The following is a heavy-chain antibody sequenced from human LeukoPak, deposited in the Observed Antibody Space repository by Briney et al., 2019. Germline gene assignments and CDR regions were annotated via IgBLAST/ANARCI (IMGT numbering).Heavy chain of an antibody. J-gene: IGHJ4*02. Sequence: GGSLGLSCAASGFTFSSYAMSWVRQAPGKGLEWVSAISGSGGSTYYADSVKGRFTISRDNSKNTLYLQMNSLRAEDTAVYYCAKCPPGIAVAGRPFFDYWGQGTLVTVSS. D-gene: IGHD6-19*01. CDR1: GFTFSSYA. CDR3: AKCPPGIAVAGRPFFDY. CDR2: ISGSGGST. V-gene: IGHV3-23*01.